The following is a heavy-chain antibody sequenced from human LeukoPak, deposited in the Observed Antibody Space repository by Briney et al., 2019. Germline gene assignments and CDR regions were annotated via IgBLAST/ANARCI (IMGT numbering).Heavy chain of an antibody. Sequence: GGSLRLSCAASGFTFSSYEMNWVRQAPGKGLEWVSYISSSGSTIYYADSVKGRFTISRDNAKNSLYLQMNSLRAEDTAVYYCARDSESYYYDYWGQGTLVTVSS. D-gene: IGHD1-26*01. CDR3: ARDSESYYYDY. CDR2: ISSSGSTI. V-gene: IGHV3-48*03. J-gene: IGHJ4*02. CDR1: GFTFSSYE.